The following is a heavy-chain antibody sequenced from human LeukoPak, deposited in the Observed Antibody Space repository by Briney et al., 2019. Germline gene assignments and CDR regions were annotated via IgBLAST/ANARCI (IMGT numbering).Heavy chain of an antibody. D-gene: IGHD5-12*01. CDR2: IIPILGIA. V-gene: IGHV1-69*04. CDR3: ARDRDIVATISSFDY. J-gene: IGHJ4*02. CDR1: GGTFSSYA. Sequence: ASVKVSCKASGGTFSSYAISWVRQAPGQGLEWMGRIIPILGIANYAQKFQGRVTITADKSTSTAYMELSSLRSEDTAVYCCARDRDIVATISSFDYWGQGTLVTVSS.